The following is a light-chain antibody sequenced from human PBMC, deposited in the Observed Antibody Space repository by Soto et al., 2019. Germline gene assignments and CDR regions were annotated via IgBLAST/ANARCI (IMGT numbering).Light chain of an antibody. CDR2: DAS. Sequence: EIVLTQSPASLSLSPGERATLSCRASQSVNRHLAWYQQKPGQAPRLLISDASNRATGIPARFSGSGSGTDFTLTISSLEPEDFAVYYCQQRTNWPLWTFGQGTKVEIK. CDR3: QQRTNWPLWT. V-gene: IGKV3-11*01. J-gene: IGKJ1*01. CDR1: QSVNRH.